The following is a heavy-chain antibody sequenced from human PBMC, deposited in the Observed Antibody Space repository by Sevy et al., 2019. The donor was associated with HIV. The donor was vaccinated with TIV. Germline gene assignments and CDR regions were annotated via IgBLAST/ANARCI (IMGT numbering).Heavy chain of an antibody. V-gene: IGHV3-23*01. Sequence: GGSLRLSCAASGFTFSSYAMSWVRQAPGKGLEWVSAISGSGGSTYYADSVKGRFTISRDNSKNTLYLQINSLRAEDTAVYYCAKDGQWLEDYFDYWGQGTLVTVSS. J-gene: IGHJ4*02. CDR3: AKDGQWLEDYFDY. CDR2: ISGSGGST. D-gene: IGHD6-19*01. CDR1: GFTFSSYA.